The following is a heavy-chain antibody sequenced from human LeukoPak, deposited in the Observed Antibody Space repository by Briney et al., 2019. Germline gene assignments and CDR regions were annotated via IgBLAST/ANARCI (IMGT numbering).Heavy chain of an antibody. CDR3: ASRCGGNSHSCWFDP. V-gene: IGHV4-39*01. D-gene: IGHD4-23*01. J-gene: IGHJ5*02. CDR1: GGSISSTTYY. CDR2: IYYSGST. Sequence: SETLSLTCTVSGGSISSTTYYWGWIRQPPGKGLEWIGSIYYSGSTYYNPSLKSRVTISVDTSKNQFSLRLNSVTAADTAVYYCASRCGGNSHSCWFDPWGQGTLVTVSS.